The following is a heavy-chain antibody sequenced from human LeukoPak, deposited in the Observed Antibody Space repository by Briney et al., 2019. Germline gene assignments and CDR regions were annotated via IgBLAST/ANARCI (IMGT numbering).Heavy chain of an antibody. J-gene: IGHJ4*02. CDR1: GFTFSSYA. CDR2: ISYDGSNK. D-gene: IGHD6-13*01. V-gene: IGHV3-30-3*01. CDR3: ARDSGSSWYFDY. Sequence: GRSLRLSCAASGFTFSSYAMHWVRQAPGKGLEWVAVISYDGSNKYYADSVKGQFTISRDNSKNTLCLQMNSLRAEDTAVYYCARDSGSSWYFDYWGQGTLVTVSS.